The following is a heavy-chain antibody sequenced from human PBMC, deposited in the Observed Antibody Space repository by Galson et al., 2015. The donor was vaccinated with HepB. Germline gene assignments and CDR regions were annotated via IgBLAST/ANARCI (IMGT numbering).Heavy chain of an antibody. D-gene: IGHD6-13*01. Sequence: SVKVSCKASGYTFTSYGISWVRQAPGQGLEWMGWISAYNGNTNYAQKLQGRVTMTTDTSTSTAYMELRSLRSDDTAVYYCARDGADIAAAGNFDYWGQGTLVTVSS. CDR2: ISAYNGNT. J-gene: IGHJ4*02. CDR1: GYTFTSYG. V-gene: IGHV1-18*01. CDR3: ARDGADIAAAGNFDY.